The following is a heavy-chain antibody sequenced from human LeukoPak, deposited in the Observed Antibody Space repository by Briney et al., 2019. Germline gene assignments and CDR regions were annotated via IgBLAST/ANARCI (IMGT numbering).Heavy chain of an antibody. V-gene: IGHV4-4*07. J-gene: IGHJ4*02. CDR3: ARGVPYYDFWSGYYSDY. D-gene: IGHD3-3*01. CDR2: VHVTRGT. CDR1: GGSISSHY. Sequence: SETLSLTCSVSGGSISSHYWSWIRQPAGKGLEWIGRVHVTRGTNYNPSLKSRVTMSVDTSKSQFSLKLSSVTAADTAVYYCARGVPYYDFWSGYYSDYWGQGTLVTVSS.